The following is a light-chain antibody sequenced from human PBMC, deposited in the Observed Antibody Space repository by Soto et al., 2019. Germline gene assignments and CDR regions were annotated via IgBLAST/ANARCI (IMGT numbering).Light chain of an antibody. CDR1: SSNIGAGYD. V-gene: IGLV1-40*01. CDR2: GNS. CDR3: QSYDSSLSGWV. Sequence: QSVLTQPPSVSGAPGQRVTISCTGSSSNIGAGYDVHWYQQLPGTAPKLLSYGNSNRPSGVPDRFSGSKSGTSASLAITGLQAEDEADYYCQSYDSSLSGWVFGGGTKQTVL. J-gene: IGLJ3*02.